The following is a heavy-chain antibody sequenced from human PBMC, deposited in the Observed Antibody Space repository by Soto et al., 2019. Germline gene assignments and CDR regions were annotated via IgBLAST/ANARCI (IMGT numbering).Heavy chain of an antibody. J-gene: IGHJ4*02. CDR3: ARDQNGSPYFDY. CDR1: GGSITSYY. D-gene: IGHD1-26*01. CDR2: VFHSGIT. V-gene: IGHV4-59*01. Sequence: GGSITSYYWSWIRQPPGKGLEWIGYVFHSGITGYNPSLKSRVIISVDASKNLFSLKLISVTAADTAVYYCARDQNGSPYFDYWGQGTLVTVSS.